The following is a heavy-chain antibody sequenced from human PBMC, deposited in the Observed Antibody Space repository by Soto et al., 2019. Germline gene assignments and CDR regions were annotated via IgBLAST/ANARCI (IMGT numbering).Heavy chain of an antibody. D-gene: IGHD3-9*01. CDR1: GGSISSSSYY. V-gene: IGHV4-39*07. Sequence: SETLSLTCTVSGGSISSSSYYWNWIRQPPGKGLEWIGEINHSGSTNYNPSLKSRVTISVDTSKNQFSLKLRSATAADTAVYYCAARGYFDASQSMDVWGQGTTVTVSS. J-gene: IGHJ6*02. CDR2: INHSGST. CDR3: AARGYFDASQSMDV.